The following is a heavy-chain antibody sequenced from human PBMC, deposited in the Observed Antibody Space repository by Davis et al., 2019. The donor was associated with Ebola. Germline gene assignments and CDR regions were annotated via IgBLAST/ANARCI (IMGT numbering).Heavy chain of an antibody. CDR3: ARAVRGKEDLDY. V-gene: IGHV3-30*04. Sequence: GESLKIPCAASGFPFSNYAMHWVRQTPDQGLAWVAVASHDGTTPYYEDSVKGRFTISRDNSKNTLYLQLNRLRSEDTAVYFCARAVRGKEDLDYWGQGTLVTVSS. D-gene: IGHD4-23*01. CDR1: GFPFSNYA. J-gene: IGHJ4*02. CDR2: ASHDGTTP.